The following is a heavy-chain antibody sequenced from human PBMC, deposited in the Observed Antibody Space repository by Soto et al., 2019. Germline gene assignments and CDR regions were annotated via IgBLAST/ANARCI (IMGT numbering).Heavy chain of an antibody. D-gene: IGHD3-3*01. CDR1: GFTFSSYA. V-gene: IGHV3-23*01. J-gene: IGHJ6*02. CDR3: AKDRITIFGVVQIYV. Sequence: GGSLRLSWAASGFTFSSYAMSWVRQAPGKGLEWVSAISGSGGSTYYADSVKGRFTISRDNSKNTLYLKMNSLRAEDTAVYYCAKDRITIFGVVQIYVCGQGPTVTASS. CDR2: ISGSGGST.